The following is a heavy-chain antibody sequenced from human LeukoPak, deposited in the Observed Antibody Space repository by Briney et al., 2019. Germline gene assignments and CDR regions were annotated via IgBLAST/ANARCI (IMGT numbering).Heavy chain of an antibody. J-gene: IGHJ5*02. CDR1: GGSISSSSYY. D-gene: IGHD6-19*01. CDR3: ARSTRRGYSSGWYPGASNWFDP. V-gene: IGHV4-39*01. Sequence: SETLSLTCTVSGGSISSSSYYWGWIRQSPEKGLEWIGSIYYSGSTYYNPSLKSRVTISVDTSKNQFSLKMSSVTAADTAVYYCARSTRRGYSSGWYPGASNWFDPWGQGTLVTVSS. CDR2: IYYSGST.